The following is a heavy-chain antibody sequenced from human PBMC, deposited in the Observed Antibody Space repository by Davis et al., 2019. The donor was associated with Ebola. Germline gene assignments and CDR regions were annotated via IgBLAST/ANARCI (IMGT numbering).Heavy chain of an antibody. Sequence: GESLKISCAASGFTFSGSAMHWVRQASGKGLEWVGRIRSKANNYATGYGVSVKGRFTISRDDSKNTVYLQMNSLKTEDTAMYYCIISNWGYSFDIWGQGTMVTVSS. CDR3: IISNWGYSFDI. J-gene: IGHJ3*02. CDR2: IRSKANNYAT. V-gene: IGHV3-73*01. D-gene: IGHD7-27*01. CDR1: GFTFSGSA.